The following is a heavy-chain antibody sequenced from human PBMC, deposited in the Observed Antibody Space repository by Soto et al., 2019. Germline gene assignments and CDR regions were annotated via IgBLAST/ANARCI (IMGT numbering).Heavy chain of an antibody. CDR2: ISGSGGST. CDR1: GFTFSSYA. J-gene: IGHJ4*02. D-gene: IGHD5-18*01. V-gene: IGHV3-23*01. Sequence: SGGSLRLSCAASGFTFSSYAMSWVRQAPGKGLEWVSAISGSGGSTYYADSVKGRFTISRDNSKNTLYLQMNSLRAEDTAVYYCAKDRNRGYSYGPYFDYWGQGTLVTVSS. CDR3: AKDRNRGYSYGPYFDY.